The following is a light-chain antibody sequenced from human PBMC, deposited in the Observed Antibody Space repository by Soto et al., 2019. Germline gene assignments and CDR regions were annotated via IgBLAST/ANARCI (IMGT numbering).Light chain of an antibody. CDR3: QVYNSAPEA. V-gene: IGKV1-27*01. J-gene: IGKJ1*01. Sequence: DIQMTKSQSSMSVSVGDRVSITCRASQGFSNYLAWYQQTPGKFPRLLIYASSTLQSGVPSRFSGSGSGTDFPLTISSLQPEDGATYYCQVYNSAPEAVGQGTQVQIK. CDR1: QGFSNY. CDR2: ASS.